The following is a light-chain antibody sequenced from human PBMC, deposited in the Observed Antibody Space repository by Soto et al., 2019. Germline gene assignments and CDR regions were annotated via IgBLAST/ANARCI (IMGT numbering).Light chain of an antibody. CDR1: SSNIGTYT. J-gene: IGLJ2*01. Sequence: QSVLTQPPSVSGTPGQSITISCSGSSSNIGTYTLTWYQHLPGTAPKLLFSTYDQRPSGVADRFSGSKSGTSASLAISGLQSEDEADYLCASLEVRVNGVVFGGGTKLTVL. CDR3: ASLEVRVNGVV. CDR2: TYD. V-gene: IGLV1-44*01.